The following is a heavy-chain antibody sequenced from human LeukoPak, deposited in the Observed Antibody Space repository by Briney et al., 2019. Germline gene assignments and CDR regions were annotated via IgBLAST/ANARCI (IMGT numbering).Heavy chain of an antibody. CDR3: ARSGYSFGYHYFDL. CDR2: ISASSGNT. D-gene: IGHD5-18*01. Sequence: GASVKVSCKASGYTFTNYGFSWVRQAPGQGPEWMGWISASSGNTNYAQKFQGRVTLTRDTSASTAYMDLRSLRSDDTAVYFCARSGYSFGYHYFDLWGQGTLVTVSS. V-gene: IGHV1-18*01. J-gene: IGHJ4*02. CDR1: GYTFTNYG.